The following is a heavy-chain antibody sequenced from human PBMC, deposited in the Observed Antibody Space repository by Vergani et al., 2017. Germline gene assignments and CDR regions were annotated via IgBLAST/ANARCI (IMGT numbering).Heavy chain of an antibody. Sequence: QVQLVQSGAEVKKPGSSVKVSCKASGGTFSSYTISWVRQAPGQGLEWMGRIIPILGIANYAQKVQGRVTITADKSTSTAYMELSSLRSEDTAVDYCARDRDTAMVHIYWGQGTLVTVSS. D-gene: IGHD5-18*01. CDR1: GGTFSSYT. CDR3: ARDRDTAMVHIY. CDR2: IIPILGIA. J-gene: IGHJ4*02. V-gene: IGHV1-69*08.